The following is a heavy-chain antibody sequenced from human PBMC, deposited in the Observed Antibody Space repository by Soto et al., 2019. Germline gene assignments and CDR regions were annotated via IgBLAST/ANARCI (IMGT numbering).Heavy chain of an antibody. CDR1: GGSFSGYY. J-gene: IGHJ4*02. V-gene: IGHV4-34*01. Sequence: SETLSLTCAVYGGSFSGYYWSWIRQPPGKGLEWIGEINHSGSTNYNPSLKSRVTISVDTSKNQFSLKLSSVTAADTAVYYCARSLRLILNWGQGTLVTVSS. D-gene: IGHD2-8*01. CDR3: ARSLRLILN. CDR2: INHSGST.